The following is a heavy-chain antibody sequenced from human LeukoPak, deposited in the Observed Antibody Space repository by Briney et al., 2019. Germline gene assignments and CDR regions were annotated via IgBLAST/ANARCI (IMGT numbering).Heavy chain of an antibody. Sequence: GGSLRLSCAASGFTFSNYWMHWFRQAPGKGLVWVSHINSDGSSTTYADSVKGRFTISRDNAKNTLYLQMNSLRAEDTAVYYCVRDRSGSSSVYWDQGTLVTVSS. CDR1: GFTFSNYW. CDR2: INSDGSST. V-gene: IGHV3-74*01. J-gene: IGHJ4*02. D-gene: IGHD6-6*01. CDR3: VRDRSGSSSVY.